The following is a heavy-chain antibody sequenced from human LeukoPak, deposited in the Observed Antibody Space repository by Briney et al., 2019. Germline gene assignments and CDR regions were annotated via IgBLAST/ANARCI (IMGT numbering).Heavy chain of an antibody. D-gene: IGHD6-13*01. V-gene: IGHV3-30*04. CDR2: ISYDGSNK. CDR3: ARRHRGSLIGSSWDYFDY. J-gene: IGHJ4*02. Sequence: GGSLRLSCAASGFTFSNYAMHWVRQAPGKGLEWVAVISYDGSNKYYADSVKGRFTISRDNSKNTLYLQMNSLRAEDTAVYYCARRHRGSLIGSSWDYFDYWGQGTLVTVSS. CDR1: GFTFSNYA.